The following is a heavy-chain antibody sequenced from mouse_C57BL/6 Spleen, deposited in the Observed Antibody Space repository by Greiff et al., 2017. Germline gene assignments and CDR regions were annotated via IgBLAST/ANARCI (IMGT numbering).Heavy chain of an antibody. CDR1: GYSITSGYY. CDR2: ISYDGSN. V-gene: IGHV3-6*01. D-gene: IGHD2-2*01. Sequence: EVQLQESGPGLVKPSQSLPLTCSVTGYSITSGYYWNWIRQLPGNKLEWMGYISYDGSNNYNPSLKNRIPITRDTSKNQFFLKLNSVTTEDTATYYCARDGYPYCFDYWGQGTTLTVSA. J-gene: IGHJ2*01. CDR3: ARDGYPYCFDY.